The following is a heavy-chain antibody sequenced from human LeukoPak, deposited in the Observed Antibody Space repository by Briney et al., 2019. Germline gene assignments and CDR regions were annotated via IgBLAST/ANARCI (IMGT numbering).Heavy chain of an antibody. CDR2: INPSGGST. D-gene: IGHD6-6*01. V-gene: IGHV1-46*01. J-gene: IGHJ6*03. CDR1: GYTFTSYY. Sequence: ASVKVSCKASGYTFTSYYMHWVRQAPGQGLEWMGIINPSGGSTSYAQKFQGRVTMTRDMSTSTVYVELSSLRSEDTAVYYCATRGPKSGRQLVPPNTFWGYYYMDVWGKGTTVTVSS. CDR3: ATRGPKSGRQLVPPNTFWGYYYMDV.